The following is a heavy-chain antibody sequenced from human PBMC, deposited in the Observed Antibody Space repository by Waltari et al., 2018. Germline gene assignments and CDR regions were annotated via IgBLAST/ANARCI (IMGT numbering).Heavy chain of an antibody. CDR1: GYTFTSYA. Sequence: QVQLVQSGAEVKKPGASVKVSCKASGYTFTSYAMHWVRQAPGQRLEWMGWINAGNGKAKYSQRFQGRASITRDTSASTAYIELSSLRSEDTAVYYCAKGNTNWGFNRVFIVWSGMDVWGQGTTVTVSS. J-gene: IGHJ6*02. D-gene: IGHD7-27*01. CDR3: AKGNTNWGFNRVFIVWSGMDV. CDR2: INAGNGKA. V-gene: IGHV1-3*01.